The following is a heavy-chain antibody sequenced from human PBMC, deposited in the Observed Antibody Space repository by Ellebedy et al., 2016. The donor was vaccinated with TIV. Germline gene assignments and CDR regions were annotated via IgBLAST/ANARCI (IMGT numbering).Heavy chain of an antibody. J-gene: IGHJ4*02. CDR2: ISYDGRNA. V-gene: IGHV3-30-3*02. D-gene: IGHD1-26*01. CDR3: AKTLSGSYCYFDY. Sequence: GGSLRLXCAASGFTFSSYPIHWVRQAPGKGLEWVAFISYDGRNADYTDSVKGRFTISRDNSKNTLYLQMNSLRAEDTAVYYCAKTLSGSYCYFDYWGQGTQVTVSS. CDR1: GFTFSSYP.